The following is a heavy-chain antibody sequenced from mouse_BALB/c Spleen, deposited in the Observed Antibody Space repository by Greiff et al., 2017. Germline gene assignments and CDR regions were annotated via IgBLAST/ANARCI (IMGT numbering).Heavy chain of an antibody. CDR3: ARRKNYGYSYAMDY. Sequence: VQLQQSGAELMKPGASVKITCKATGYTFSSYWIEWVKQRPGHGLEWIGEILPGSGSTNYNEKFKGKATFTADTSSNTAYMQLSSLTSEDSAVYYCARRKNYGYSYAMDYWGQGTSVTVSA. CDR1: GYTFSSYW. V-gene: IGHV1-9*01. J-gene: IGHJ4*01. D-gene: IGHD1-2*01. CDR2: ILPGSGST.